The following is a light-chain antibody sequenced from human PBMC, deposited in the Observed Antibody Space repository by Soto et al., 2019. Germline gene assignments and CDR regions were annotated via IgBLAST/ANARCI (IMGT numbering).Light chain of an antibody. J-gene: IGKJ1*01. Sequence: EIVLTQSPGTLSLSPGDRATLSCRASQSVRSSYLAWYQQKPGQAPRLLIYGASSRATGIPARFSGSGSGTDFTLTISRLEPEDFAVYYCQQYNNWPPPWTFGQGTKVESK. CDR2: GAS. CDR3: QQYNNWPPPWT. CDR1: QSVRSSY. V-gene: IGKV3-20*01.